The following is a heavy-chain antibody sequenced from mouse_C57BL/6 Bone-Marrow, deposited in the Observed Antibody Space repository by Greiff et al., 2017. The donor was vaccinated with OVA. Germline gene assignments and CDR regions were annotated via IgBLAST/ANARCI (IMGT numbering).Heavy chain of an antibody. CDR3: AREGTTVVVDYFDY. CDR2: INPSNGGT. J-gene: IGHJ2*01. Sequence: QVQLQQPGTELVKPGASVKLSCKASGYTFTSYWMHWVKQRPGQGLEWIGNINPSNGGTNYNEKFKSKATLTVDKSSSTAYMQLSSLTSEDSAVYEGAREGTTVVVDYFDYWGEGTTLTVSS. V-gene: IGHV1-53*01. D-gene: IGHD1-1*01. CDR1: GYTFTSYW.